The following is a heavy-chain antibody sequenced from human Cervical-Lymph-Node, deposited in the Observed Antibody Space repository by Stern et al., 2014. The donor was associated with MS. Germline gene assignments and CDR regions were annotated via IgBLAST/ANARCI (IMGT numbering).Heavy chain of an antibody. CDR3: AIPQGRGGDGDY. J-gene: IGHJ4*02. D-gene: IGHD2-21*02. CDR1: GGTFSSYA. CDR2: IIPIFGTA. Sequence: EQLVESGAEVKKPGSSGKVSCKASGGTFSSYALSWVRQAPGQGLEGLGGIIPIFGTANYAQKVQGRVTITADESTSTAYMELSSLRSEDTAVYYCAIPQGRGGDGDYWGQGTLVTVSS. V-gene: IGHV1-69*01.